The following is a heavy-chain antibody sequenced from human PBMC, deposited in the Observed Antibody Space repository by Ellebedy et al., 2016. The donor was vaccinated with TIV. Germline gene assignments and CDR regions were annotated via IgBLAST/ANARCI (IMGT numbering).Heavy chain of an antibody. Sequence: MPSETLSLTCTVSGGFISSRSYYWGWIRQPPGKGLEWIGSIYYSGSNYYNPSLKSRVTISVDTSKNQFSLKLSSVTAADTAVYYCARGDIVVVVAAWGQGTLVTVSS. D-gene: IGHD2-15*01. CDR1: GGFISSRSYY. V-gene: IGHV4-39*01. CDR2: IYYSGSN. J-gene: IGHJ4*02. CDR3: ARGDIVVVVAA.